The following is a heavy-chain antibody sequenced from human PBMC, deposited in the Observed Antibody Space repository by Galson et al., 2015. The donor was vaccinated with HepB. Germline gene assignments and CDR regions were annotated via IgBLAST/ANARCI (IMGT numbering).Heavy chain of an antibody. CDR3: ARLAVSGSYYFDY. CDR1: GFSLSTSGMR. D-gene: IGHD1-26*01. J-gene: IGHJ4*02. V-gene: IGHV2-70*04. Sequence: PALVKPTQTLTLTCSFSGFSLSTSGMRVNWIRQPPGKALEWLARIDWDNDKFYSTSLKTRLTISKDTSKNQVVPTMPNMDPVDTATYYYARLAVSGSYYFDYWGQGALVTVSS. CDR2: IDWDNDK.